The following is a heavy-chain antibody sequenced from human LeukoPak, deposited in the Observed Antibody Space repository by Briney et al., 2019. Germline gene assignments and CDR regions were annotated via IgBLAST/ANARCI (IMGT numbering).Heavy chain of an antibody. Sequence: SETLSLTCAVYGGSFSGYYWSWIRQPPGKGLEWIGEINHSGSTNYNPSLKSRVTISVDTSKNQFSLKLSSVTAADTAVYYCARLLNGLWGGPYYFDYWGQGTLVTVSS. J-gene: IGHJ4*02. CDR3: ARLLNGLWGGPYYFDY. CDR1: GGSFSGYY. CDR2: INHSGST. V-gene: IGHV4-34*01. D-gene: IGHD5-18*01.